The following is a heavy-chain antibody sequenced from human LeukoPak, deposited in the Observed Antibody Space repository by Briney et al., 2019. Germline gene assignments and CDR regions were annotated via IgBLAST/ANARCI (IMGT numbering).Heavy chain of an antibody. Sequence: PSETLSLTCTVSGGSISSSSYYWGWIRQPPGKGLEWIGYIYYSGSTNYNPSLKSRVTISVDTSKNQFSLKLSSVTAADTAVYYCARAPGSGYYEGGAFDIWGQGTMVTVSS. CDR1: GGSISSSSYY. J-gene: IGHJ3*02. CDR3: ARAPGSGYYEGGAFDI. D-gene: IGHD3-22*01. V-gene: IGHV4-61*05. CDR2: IYYSGST.